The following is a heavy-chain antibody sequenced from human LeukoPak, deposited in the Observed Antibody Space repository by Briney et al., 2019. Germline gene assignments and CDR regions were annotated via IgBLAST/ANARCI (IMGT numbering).Heavy chain of an antibody. CDR3: AREDCSGGSCYYY. Sequence: SETLSLTCTVSGGSVSSGSYYWSWIRQPPGKGLEWIGYVYYSGSTNYNPSLKSRVTISVDTSKNQFSLKLNSVTAADTAVYYCAREDCSGGSCYYYWGQGTLVTVSS. D-gene: IGHD2-15*01. V-gene: IGHV4-61*01. CDR2: VYYSGST. CDR1: GGSVSSGSYY. J-gene: IGHJ4*02.